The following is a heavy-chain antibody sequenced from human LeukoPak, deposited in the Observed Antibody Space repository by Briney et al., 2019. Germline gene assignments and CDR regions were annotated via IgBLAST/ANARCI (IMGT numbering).Heavy chain of an antibody. CDR2: IDPNSGGT. D-gene: IGHD2-15*01. V-gene: IGHV1-2*02. CDR3: ARGGGGLQH. J-gene: IGHJ1*01. Sequence: ASVKVSCKTSGYSFTAYFMHWVRLAPGQGLEWMGWIDPNSGGTNYAQKFQGRVTMTRDTSISTAYMELSSLMSDGTAIYYCARGGGGLQHWGQGTLVTVSS. CDR1: GYSFTAYF.